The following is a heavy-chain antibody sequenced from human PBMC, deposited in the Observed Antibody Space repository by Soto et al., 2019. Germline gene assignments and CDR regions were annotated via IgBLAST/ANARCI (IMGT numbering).Heavy chain of an antibody. Sequence: QVQVVESGGGVVQPGRSLRLSCVASGFTFSNFGMHWVRQAPGKGLEWVAVIWHDGKNKYYADSAEGRFTGSRDNSKNTLYLQMNSLTAEDTAVYYCARDPGQDEAMDYWGQGTLVTVSS. J-gene: IGHJ4*02. CDR3: ARDPGQDEAMDY. CDR1: GFTFSNFG. V-gene: IGHV3-33*01. CDR2: IWHDGKNK.